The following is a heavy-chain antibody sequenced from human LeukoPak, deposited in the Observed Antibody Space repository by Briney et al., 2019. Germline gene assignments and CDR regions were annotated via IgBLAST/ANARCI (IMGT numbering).Heavy chain of an antibody. CDR3: ARDEYASSPGYFDY. V-gene: IGHV3-23*01. J-gene: IGHJ4*02. Sequence: GGSLRLSCAASGFTFSSYAMSWVRQAPGKGLEWVSAISGSGGSTYYADSVKGRFTISRDNSKNTLYLQMNNLRAEDTAVYYCARDEYASSPGYFDYWGQGTLVTVSS. CDR1: GFTFSSYA. D-gene: IGHD2-2*01. CDR2: ISGSGGST.